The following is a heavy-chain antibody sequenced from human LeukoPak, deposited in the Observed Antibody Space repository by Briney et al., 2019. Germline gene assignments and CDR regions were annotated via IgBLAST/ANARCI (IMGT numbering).Heavy chain of an antibody. J-gene: IGHJ4*02. V-gene: IGHV3-23*01. D-gene: IGHD3-22*01. CDR2: ISGSGGST. Sequence: PGGSLRLSCAASGFTFSSYAMSWVRQAPGKGLEWVSAISGSGGSTYYADSVKGRFTISRGNSRNTLYLQMNSLRAEDTALYYCAKNYYASTGYDYWGQGTLVTVSS. CDR3: AKNYYASTGYDY. CDR1: GFTFSSYA.